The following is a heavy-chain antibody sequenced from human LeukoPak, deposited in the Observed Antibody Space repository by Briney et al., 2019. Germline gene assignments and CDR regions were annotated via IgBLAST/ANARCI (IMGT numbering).Heavy chain of an antibody. Sequence: GASVKVSCKASGYTFTSYGISWVRQAPGQGLEWMGWISAYNGNTNYAQKLQGRVTMTTDTSTSTAYMELRSLRSDDTAVYYCARGGGITIFGVVIYYYMDVWGKGTTVTVSS. CDR3: ARGGGITIFGVVIYYYMDV. J-gene: IGHJ6*03. D-gene: IGHD3-3*01. V-gene: IGHV1-18*01. CDR2: ISAYNGNT. CDR1: GYTFTSYG.